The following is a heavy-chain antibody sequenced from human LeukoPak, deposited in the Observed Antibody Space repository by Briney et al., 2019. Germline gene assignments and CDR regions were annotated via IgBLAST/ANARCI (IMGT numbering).Heavy chain of an antibody. CDR1: GFTFRDYW. J-gene: IGHJ4*02. CDR2: VNGDETSR. CDR3: ARDRAERNWTYHTLFDY. Sequence: GGSLRLSCTASGFTFRDYWMHWIRQTPREGLVWVSRVNGDETSRAYADSVEGRFTISRDNAKNTLYLQIDSLRAEDSAIYYCARDRAERNWTYHTLFDYWGQGTPVTVSS. V-gene: IGHV3-74*01. D-gene: IGHD3/OR15-3a*01.